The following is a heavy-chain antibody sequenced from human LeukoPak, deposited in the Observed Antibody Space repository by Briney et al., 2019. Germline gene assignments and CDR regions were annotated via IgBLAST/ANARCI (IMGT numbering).Heavy chain of an antibody. V-gene: IGHV4-38-2*02. CDR3: ARANVGAFDI. J-gene: IGHJ3*02. CDR1: GYSISSGYY. CDR2: IYHSGRT. Sequence: SETLSLTCTVSGYSISSGYYWGWVRQPPGKGLEWIGSIYHSGRTYYNPSLKSRVTISVDTSKNQFSLKLSSVTAVDTAVYYCARANVGAFDIWGQGTMVTVSS.